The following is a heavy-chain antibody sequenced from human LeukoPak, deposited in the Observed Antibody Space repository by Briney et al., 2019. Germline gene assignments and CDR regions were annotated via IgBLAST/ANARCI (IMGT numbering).Heavy chain of an antibody. Sequence: GGSLRLSCAASGFTVSSNYMSWVRQAPGKGLEWVSVIYSGGSTNDADSVKGRFSISRDNSKNTLYLQMNSLRAEDTAVYYCASTRGYSYVLDDWGQGTLVTVSS. CDR3: ASTRGYSYVLDD. J-gene: IGHJ4*02. V-gene: IGHV3-66*01. CDR2: IYSGGST. D-gene: IGHD5-18*01. CDR1: GFTVSSNY.